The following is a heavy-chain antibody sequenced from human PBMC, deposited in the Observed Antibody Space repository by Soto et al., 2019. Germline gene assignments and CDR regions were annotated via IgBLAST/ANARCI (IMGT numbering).Heavy chain of an antibody. CDR1: GFTFSTYS. V-gene: IGHV3-21*01. J-gene: IGHJ4*02. Sequence: EVQLVESGGGLVKPGGSLRLSCAASGFTFSTYSMNWVRRPPGGGLKWVSSIRGSGRDKSYADSVKGRFTISRDNAKNSLYLQMNSLRAEDTSVYYCARDGPFDYSNLAPNFDYWGQGILVTVSS. CDR3: ARDGPFDYSNLAPNFDY. D-gene: IGHD4-4*01. CDR2: IRGSGRDK.